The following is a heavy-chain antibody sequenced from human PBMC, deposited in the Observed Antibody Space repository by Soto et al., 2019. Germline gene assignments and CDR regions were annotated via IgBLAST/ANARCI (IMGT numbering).Heavy chain of an antibody. CDR3: AELVGERVVIMFEF. D-gene: IGHD3-16*01. Sequence: GGSLRLSCAASGFTFSSYAMSWVRQAPGKGLEWVSTISSSGGSTYYADSVKGRFTISRDKSKNTMYLQMNSLRAEDTAVYYCAELVGERVVIMFEFWGQGTLVTVS. V-gene: IGHV3-23*01. CDR2: ISSSGGST. CDR1: GFTFSSYA. J-gene: IGHJ4*02.